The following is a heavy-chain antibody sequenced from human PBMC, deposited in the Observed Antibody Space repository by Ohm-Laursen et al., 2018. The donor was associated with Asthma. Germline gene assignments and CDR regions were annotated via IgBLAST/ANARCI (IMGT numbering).Heavy chain of an antibody. CDR3: ARDGRLRGSFDY. CDR2: IHYSGSN. CDR1: GGSISSGHYY. J-gene: IGHJ4*02. V-gene: IGHV4-31*03. Sequence: TLSLTCTVSGGSISSGHYYWTWIRQHPGKGLEWIGNIHYSGSNIYNPSLESRLSISVDTSKNQFSLNLSSVTAADMALYYCARDGRLRGSFDYWGQGTLVTVSS. D-gene: IGHD3-10*01.